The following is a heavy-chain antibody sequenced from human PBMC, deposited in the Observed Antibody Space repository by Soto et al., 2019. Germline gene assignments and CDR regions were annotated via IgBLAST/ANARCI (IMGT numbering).Heavy chain of an antibody. J-gene: IGHJ2*01. CDR1: GYTFTNYG. D-gene: IGHD2-2*01. Sequence: QVPLVQSGAEMKRPGASVKVSCKASGYTFTNYGISWVRQAPGQGLEWMGWISTYNGNTKYAQKLQDRVTMTTDTSTNTAYMELRSLRSDDTAMYYCARDHRRVVEWRPHLRYFDLWGRGTLVTVSS. V-gene: IGHV1-18*01. CDR3: ARDHRRVVEWRPHLRYFDL. CDR2: ISTYNGNT.